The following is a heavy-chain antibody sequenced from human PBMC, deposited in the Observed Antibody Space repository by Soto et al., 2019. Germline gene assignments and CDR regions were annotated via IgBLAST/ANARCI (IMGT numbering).Heavy chain of an antibody. CDR1: GFTFSSYA. V-gene: IGHV3-30-3*01. Sequence: QVQLVESGGGVVQPGRSMRLSCAASGFTFSSYAMHWVRQAPGKGLEGVAVISYDGSDKYYADSVKGRFTISRDNSKNTLYLQMNSLRAEDTAVYYCERYIVVVTATYAFDIWGQGTMVTVSS. D-gene: IGHD2-21*02. CDR2: ISYDGSDK. J-gene: IGHJ3*02. CDR3: ERYIVVVTATYAFDI.